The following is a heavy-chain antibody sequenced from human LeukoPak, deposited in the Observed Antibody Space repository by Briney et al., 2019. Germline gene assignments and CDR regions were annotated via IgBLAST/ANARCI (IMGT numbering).Heavy chain of an antibody. J-gene: IGHJ4*02. V-gene: IGHV3-23*01. CDR3: AKNERWLQSGNFGHPRLSPGHFDY. Sequence: GGSLRLSCAASGFTFSSYAMSWARQAPGKGLECVSAISGSGGSTYYTHSVKGRLSISRDNCKSTLYVQMNSLRAEDTAVYYCAKNERWLQSGNFGHPRLSPGHFDYWGQGTLVTVSS. CDR1: GFTFSSYA. D-gene: IGHD5-24*01. CDR2: ISGSGGST.